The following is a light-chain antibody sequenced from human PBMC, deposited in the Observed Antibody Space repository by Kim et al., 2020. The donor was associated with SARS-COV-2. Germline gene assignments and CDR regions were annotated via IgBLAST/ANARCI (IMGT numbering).Light chain of an antibody. J-gene: IGLJ1*01. CDR2: DVT. V-gene: IGLV2-14*04. CDR1: RSDVGVYNY. CDR3: SSYTTSSTHNYV. Sequence: SITSSCTGTRSDVGVYNYVSWYQQYPGKAPKLMIYDVTKRPSGVSNRFSGSKSGNTASLTISGLQAEDEADYYCSSYTTSSTHNYVFGTGTKVTVL.